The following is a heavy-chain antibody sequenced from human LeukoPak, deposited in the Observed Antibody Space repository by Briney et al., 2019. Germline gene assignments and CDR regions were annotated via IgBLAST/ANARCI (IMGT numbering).Heavy chain of an antibody. J-gene: IGHJ4*02. Sequence: SQTLSLTCAISGDSVSSNSAAWNCIRQFPSRGLEWLGSTYYRSKWYNDYAVSVKSRITISPDTSKNQFSLQMNSVTPEDSGVYYCAREGATVTTMDYWGQGALVTVSS. D-gene: IGHD4-17*01. CDR2: TYYRSKWYN. V-gene: IGHV6-1*01. CDR3: AREGATVTTMDY. CDR1: GDSVSSNSAA.